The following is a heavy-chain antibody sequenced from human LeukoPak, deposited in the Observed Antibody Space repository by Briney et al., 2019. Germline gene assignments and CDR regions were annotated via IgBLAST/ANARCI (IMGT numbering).Heavy chain of an antibody. CDR1: GGSFSGYY. V-gene: IGHV4-34*01. D-gene: IGHD4-17*01. Sequence: SETLSLTCAVYGGSFSGYYWSWIRQPPGKGPEWIGEINHSGSTNYNPSLKSRVTISVDTSKNQFSLKLSSVTAADTAMYYCAREGRQDYVYFDHWGQGSLVTVSS. CDR2: INHSGST. J-gene: IGHJ4*02. CDR3: AREGRQDYVYFDH.